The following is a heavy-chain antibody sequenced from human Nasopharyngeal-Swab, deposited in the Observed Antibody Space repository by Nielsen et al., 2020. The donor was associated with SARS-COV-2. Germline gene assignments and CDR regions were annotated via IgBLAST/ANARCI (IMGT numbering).Heavy chain of an antibody. J-gene: IGHJ3*02. CDR3: ASHSGSRAFDI. D-gene: IGHD1-26*01. CDR2: ISAGNTI. V-gene: IGHV3-48*04. Sequence: GESLKISCAASGFAFTTYSMNWVRQAPGKGLEWVSYISAGNTIYYADSAKGRFTISRDNAKNSLYLQMNSLRAEDTAVYYCASHSGSRAFDIWGRGTMVIVSS. CDR1: GFAFTTYS.